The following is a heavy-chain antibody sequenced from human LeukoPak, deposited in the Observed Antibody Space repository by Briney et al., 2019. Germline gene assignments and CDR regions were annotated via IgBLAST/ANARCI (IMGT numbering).Heavy chain of an antibody. CDR3: VSSSWHWAIFDY. D-gene: IGHD6-13*01. J-gene: IGHJ4*02. V-gene: IGHV3-30-3*01. CDR2: ISDDGSRQ. Sequence: PGGSLRLSCAATGFTFSNYAIHWARQAPGKGLEWVAFISDDGSRQHYADSVKGRFTISRDNSKNTLNLQMNSLRAEDTALYYCVSSSWHWAIFDYWGQGTLVTVSS. CDR1: GFTFSNYA.